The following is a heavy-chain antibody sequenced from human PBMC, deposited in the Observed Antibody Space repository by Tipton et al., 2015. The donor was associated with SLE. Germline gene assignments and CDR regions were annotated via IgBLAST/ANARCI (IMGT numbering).Heavy chain of an antibody. V-gene: IGHV4-59*01. CDR2: IYYSGST. CDR3: ARHYAFLEWLSSANWFDP. Sequence: TLSLTCTVSGGSISSYYWSWIRQPPGKGLEWIGYIYYSGSTNYNPSLKSRVTISVDTSKNQFSLKLSSVTAADTAVYYCARHYAFLEWLSSANWFDPWGQGTQVTVSS. CDR1: GGSISSYY. D-gene: IGHD3-3*01. J-gene: IGHJ5*02.